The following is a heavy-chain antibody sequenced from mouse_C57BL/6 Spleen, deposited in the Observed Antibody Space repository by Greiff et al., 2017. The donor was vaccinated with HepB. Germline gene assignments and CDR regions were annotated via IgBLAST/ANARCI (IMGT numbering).Heavy chain of an antibody. J-gene: IGHJ3*01. Sequence: QVQLQQSGAELVKPGASVKISCKASGYAFSSYWMNWVKQRPGKGLEWIGQIYPGDGDTNYNGKFKGKATLTADKSSSTAYMQLSSLTSEDSAVYFCAREGYYGSEEGFAYWGQGTLVTVSA. V-gene: IGHV1-80*01. CDR3: AREGYYGSEEGFAY. CDR2: IYPGDGDT. CDR1: GYAFSSYW. D-gene: IGHD1-1*01.